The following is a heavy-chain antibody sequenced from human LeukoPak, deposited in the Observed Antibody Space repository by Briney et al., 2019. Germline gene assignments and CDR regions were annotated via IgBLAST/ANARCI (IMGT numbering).Heavy chain of an antibody. Sequence: GRSLRLSCAASGFTFSSYAMHWVRQAPGKGLEWVAVISYDGSNKYYADSVKGRFTISRDNSKNTLYLQMNSLRAEDTAAYYCARPLNFDSSSYFDYWGQGTLVTVSS. CDR1: GFTFSSYA. CDR2: ISYDGSNK. CDR3: ARPLNFDSSSYFDY. J-gene: IGHJ4*02. V-gene: IGHV3-30-3*01. D-gene: IGHD6-6*01.